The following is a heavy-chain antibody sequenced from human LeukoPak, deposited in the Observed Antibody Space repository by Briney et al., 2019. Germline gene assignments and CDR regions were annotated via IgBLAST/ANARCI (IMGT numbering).Heavy chain of an antibody. D-gene: IGHD6-13*01. J-gene: IGHJ4*02. CDR3: ARDKYSSSWYSFIDY. Sequence: PGGSLRLSCAASGLTFSKSWMNWVRQAPGKGLEWVSSISSSSSYIYYADSVKGRFTISRDNAKNSLYLQMNSLRAEDTAVYYCARDKYSSSWYSFIDYWGQGTLVTVSS. V-gene: IGHV3-21*01. CDR2: ISSSSSYI. CDR1: GLTFSKSW.